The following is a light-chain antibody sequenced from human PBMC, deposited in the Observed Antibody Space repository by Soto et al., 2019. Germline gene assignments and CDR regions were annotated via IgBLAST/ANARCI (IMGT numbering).Light chain of an antibody. Sequence: EIVLTQSPATLSLSPGERATLSCRASQSVGTYLVWYQQKPGQAPRLLIYDASKRAIGIPDMFSGSGSGTDFTVTISSLEPGDSAVYYCQQRRGWPRVFGGGTRME. J-gene: IGKJ4*01. CDR1: QSVGTY. CDR2: DAS. V-gene: IGKV3-11*01. CDR3: QQRRGWPRV.